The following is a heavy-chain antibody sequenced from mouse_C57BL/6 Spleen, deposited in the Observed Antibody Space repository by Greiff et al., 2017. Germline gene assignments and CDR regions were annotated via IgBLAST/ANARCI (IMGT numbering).Heavy chain of an antibody. V-gene: IGHV1-82*01. CDR2: IYPGDGDT. CDR1: GYAFSSSW. CDR3: ARDSSGPFAY. J-gene: IGHJ3*01. D-gene: IGHD3-2*02. Sequence: LQESGPELVKPGASVKISCKASGYAFSSSWMNWVKQRPGKGLEWIGRIYPGDGDTNYNGKFKGKATLTADKSSSTAYMQLSSLTSEDSAVYFCARDSSGPFAYRGQGTLVTVSA.